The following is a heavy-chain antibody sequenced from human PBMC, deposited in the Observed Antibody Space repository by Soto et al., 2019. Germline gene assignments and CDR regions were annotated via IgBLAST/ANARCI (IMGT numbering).Heavy chain of an antibody. Sequence: GVSLRLSCAASGFTFSDYGVNWVRQAPGKGLEWVAAITSVKNIYYADSVKGRFTISRDNFRNTLYLQMNSLRVEDTAIYYCAKDITGAVAGPLDYWGHGTLVTVSS. CDR2: ITSVKNI. CDR3: AKDITGAVAGPLDY. D-gene: IGHD6-13*01. V-gene: IGHV3-23*01. CDR1: GFTFSDYG. J-gene: IGHJ4*01.